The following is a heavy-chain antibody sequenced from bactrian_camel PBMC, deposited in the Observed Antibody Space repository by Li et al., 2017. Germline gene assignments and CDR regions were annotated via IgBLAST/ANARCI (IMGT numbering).Heavy chain of an antibody. J-gene: IGHJ6*01. CDR1: GFTFSDYR. CDR2: VTSGGGTT. V-gene: IGHV3S25*01. Sequence: QLVESGGGSVQAGGSLRLSCAASGFTFSDYRMFWVRQAPGKGFEWVSAVTSGGGTTYYADSVKGRFTLSRDNAKNTVSLQMNSLKPEDTAVYYCADSNRMTSIAGGRSCVDVFGYWGQGTQVTVS. D-gene: IGHD3*01. CDR3: ADSNRMTSIAGGRSCVDVFGY.